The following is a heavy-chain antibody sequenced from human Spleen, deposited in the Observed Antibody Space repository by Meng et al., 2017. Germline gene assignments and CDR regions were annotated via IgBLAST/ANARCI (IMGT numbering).Heavy chain of an antibody. J-gene: IGHJ4*02. CDR1: VGSFSDYY. V-gene: IGHV4-34*01. CDR2: INHSGST. CDR3: ARGPTTMAHDFDY. Sequence: QVQVQQWGAGLVKPSVTLYLTVVVAVGSFSDYYWSWIRQPPGKGLEWIGEINHSGSTNYNPSLESRATISVDTSQNNLSLKLSSVTAADSAVYYCARGPTTMAHDFDYWGQGTLVTVSS. D-gene: IGHD4-11*01.